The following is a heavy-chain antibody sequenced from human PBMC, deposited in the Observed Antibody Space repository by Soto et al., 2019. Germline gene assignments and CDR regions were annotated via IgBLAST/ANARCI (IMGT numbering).Heavy chain of an antibody. D-gene: IGHD1-20*01. V-gene: IGHV3-73*01. CDR3: HETLDSDNAIFLDY. CDR2: VRSKANSYAT. CDR1: GFTFSGSA. J-gene: IGHJ4*02. Sequence: EMQLVESGGGLVQPGGSLKLSCAASGFTFSGSAMHWVRQASGKGLEWVGRVRSKANSYATTYAASVKGRFTISRADSKNTASLQIYSLETEDTVVYYCHETLDSDNAIFLDYWGQGILVTVSS.